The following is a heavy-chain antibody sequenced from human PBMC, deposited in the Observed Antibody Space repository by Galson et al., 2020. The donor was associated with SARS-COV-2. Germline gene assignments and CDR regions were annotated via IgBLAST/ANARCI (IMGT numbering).Heavy chain of an antibody. CDR1: GFTFSSYG. Sequence: QAGGSLRLSCAASGFTFSSYGMHWVRQAPGKGLEWVAVIWYDGSNKYYADSVKGRFTISRDNSKNTLYLQMNSLRAEDTAVYYCARDFTYYDILTGYYPTELSYYYYYGMDVWGQGTTVTVSS. CDR2: IWYDGSNK. J-gene: IGHJ6*02. CDR3: ARDFTYYDILTGYYPTELSYYYYYGMDV. V-gene: IGHV3-33*01. D-gene: IGHD3-9*01.